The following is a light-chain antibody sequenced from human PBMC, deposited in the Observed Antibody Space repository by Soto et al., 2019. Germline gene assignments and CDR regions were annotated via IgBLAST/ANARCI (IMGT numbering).Light chain of an antibody. CDR3: QQRGT. Sequence: EFVLTQSPATLSLSPGERATLSCRASQTVITYLAWYQQKPGQAPRLLIFDATKRVTGIPARFSGSGSGTDFTLTISSLAPEDFAVYYCQQRGTFGGGTKVEIK. V-gene: IGKV3-11*01. CDR2: DAT. J-gene: IGKJ4*01. CDR1: QTVITY.